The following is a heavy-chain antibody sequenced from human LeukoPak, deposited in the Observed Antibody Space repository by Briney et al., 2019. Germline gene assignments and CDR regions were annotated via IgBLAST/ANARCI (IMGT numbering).Heavy chain of an antibody. CDR3: AKGEGITGTATPDY. V-gene: IGHV3-30*18. J-gene: IGHJ4*02. Sequence: GGSPRLSCAASGFTFSNYGMHWVRQAPGKGLEWMAVISHDGNNKNYADSVKGRFTISRDNSKNTLFPQMNSLRAEDTAVYYCAKGEGITGTATPDYWGQGTLLTVSS. CDR1: GFTFSNYG. D-gene: IGHD1-20*01. CDR2: ISHDGNNK.